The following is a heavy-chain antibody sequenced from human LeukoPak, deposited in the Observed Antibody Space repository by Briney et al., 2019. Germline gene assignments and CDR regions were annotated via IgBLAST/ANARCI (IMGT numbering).Heavy chain of an antibody. J-gene: IGHJ4*02. D-gene: IGHD4-23*01. CDR3: ANLLRWEPY. Sequence: HPGGSLRLSCAACGFTFSSYGMHWVRQAPGKGLEWVAVISYDGSNKYYADSVKGRFTISRDNSKNTLYLQMNSLRAEDTAVYYCANLLRWEPYWGQGTLVTVSS. V-gene: IGHV3-30*18. CDR2: ISYDGSNK. CDR1: GFTFSSYG.